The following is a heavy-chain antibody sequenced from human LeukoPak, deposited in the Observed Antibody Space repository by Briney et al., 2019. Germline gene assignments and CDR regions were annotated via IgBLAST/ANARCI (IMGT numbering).Heavy chain of an antibody. V-gene: IGHV3-23*01. Sequence: PGGSLRLSCAASGFTFSSYAMHWVRQAPGKGLEWVSAISGSGGSTYYADSVKGRFTISRDNSRNTLYLQMNSLRAEDTAVYYCAKGGSFYYDTSGYLYWGQGTLVTVSS. D-gene: IGHD3-22*01. CDR2: ISGSGGST. J-gene: IGHJ4*02. CDR3: AKGGSFYYDTSGYLY. CDR1: GFTFSSYA.